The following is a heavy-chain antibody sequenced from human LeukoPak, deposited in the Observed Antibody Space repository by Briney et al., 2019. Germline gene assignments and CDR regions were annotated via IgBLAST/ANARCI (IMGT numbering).Heavy chain of an antibody. D-gene: IGHD4-17*01. CDR3: ALGDLAAFDI. CDR2: INHSGST. Sequence: SETLSLTCAAYGGSFRGYYWSWIRQPPGKGLEWIGEINHSGSTNYNPSLKSRVTISVDTSKNQFSLKLSSVTAADTAVYYCALGDLAAFDIWGQGTMVTVSS. V-gene: IGHV4-34*01. CDR1: GGSFRGYY. J-gene: IGHJ3*02.